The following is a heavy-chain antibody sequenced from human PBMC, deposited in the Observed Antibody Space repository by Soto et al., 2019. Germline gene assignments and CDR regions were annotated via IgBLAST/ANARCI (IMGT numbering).Heavy chain of an antibody. CDR1: GFTFSNYA. CDR3: ARDRGYYFYDMEV. Sequence: QVQLVESGGGVVQPGRSLRLSCAASGFTFSNYAMHWVRQAPGKGLEWVAIISYDGTNEYFADSVKGRFTISRDNSNNTLYLQMNSLRAEDTAVYYCARDRGYYFYDMEVWGQGTKVTVSS. CDR2: ISYDGTNE. V-gene: IGHV3-30-3*01. J-gene: IGHJ6*02.